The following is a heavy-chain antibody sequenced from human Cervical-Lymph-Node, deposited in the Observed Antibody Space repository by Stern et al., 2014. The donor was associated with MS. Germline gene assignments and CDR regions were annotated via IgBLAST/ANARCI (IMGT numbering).Heavy chain of an antibody. D-gene: IGHD2-21*01. V-gene: IGHV4-59*01. CDR1: GGSITTYY. J-gene: IGHJ4*02. CDR2: IYYSGST. CDR3: AAHSQVWLPFDH. Sequence: QLQLQESGPGLVKPSETLSLTCTVSGGSITTYYWSWIRQSPGKGLEWIGFIYYSGSTYYSPYLKSRAIISVDTTKTHFSLKINSVAAADTAVYYCAAHSQVWLPFDHWGRGTLVTVSS.